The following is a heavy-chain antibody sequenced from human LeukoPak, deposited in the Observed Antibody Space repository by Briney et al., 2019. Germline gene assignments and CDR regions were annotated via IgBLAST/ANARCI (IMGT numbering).Heavy chain of an antibody. CDR2: IEHDGSIK. Sequence: GESLRLSCATSGFIFSKYGMHWVRQAPGKGLEWVAFIEHDGSIKYVDSVKGRFTISRDNSENTLYLQMNSLRAEDTGVYYCARDQWRYSRTTFALDIWGQGTMVTVSS. V-gene: IGHV3-30*02. CDR3: ARDQWRYSRTTFALDI. J-gene: IGHJ3*02. D-gene: IGHD6-13*01. CDR1: GFIFSKYG.